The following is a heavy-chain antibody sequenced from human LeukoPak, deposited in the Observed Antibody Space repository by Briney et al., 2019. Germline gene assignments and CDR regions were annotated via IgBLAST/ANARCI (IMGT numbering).Heavy chain of an antibody. CDR3: ALHYYDSSGYPYYFDY. CDR1: GFTFSSYA. Sequence: PGGSLRLSCAASGFTFSSYAMSWVRQAPGKGPEWVSAISGSGGSTYYADSVKGRSTISRDNSKNTLYLQMNSLRAEDTAVYYCALHYYDSSGYPYYFDYWGQGTLVTVSS. V-gene: IGHV3-23*01. J-gene: IGHJ4*02. D-gene: IGHD3-22*01. CDR2: ISGSGGST.